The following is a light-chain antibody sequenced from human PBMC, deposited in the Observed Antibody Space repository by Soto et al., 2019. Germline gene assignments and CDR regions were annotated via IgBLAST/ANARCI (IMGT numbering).Light chain of an antibody. CDR3: QQYGSSSIT. Sequence: EIALSLSSVTLSFSKDERANLSCTASQSVSSSYLAWYQQKPGQAPRLLIYGASSRATGIPDRFSGSGSGTDFTLTISRLEPEDFAVYYCQQYGSSSITFGHGTRLEI. V-gene: IGKV3-20*01. CDR1: QSVSSSY. CDR2: GAS. J-gene: IGKJ5*01.